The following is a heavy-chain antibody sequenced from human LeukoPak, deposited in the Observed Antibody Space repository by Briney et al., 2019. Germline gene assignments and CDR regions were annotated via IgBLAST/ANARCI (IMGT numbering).Heavy chain of an antibody. Sequence: PSETLSLTCTVSGDSISSGDLYWSWIRQPAGKGLEWIGRFYTSGSTNYNPSLKSRVTISVDTSKNQFSLKLSSVTAADTAVYYCARAGLPNDAFDIWGQGTMVTVSS. D-gene: IGHD4-11*01. CDR1: GDSISSGDLY. J-gene: IGHJ3*02. CDR2: FYTSGST. V-gene: IGHV4-61*02. CDR3: ARAGLPNDAFDI.